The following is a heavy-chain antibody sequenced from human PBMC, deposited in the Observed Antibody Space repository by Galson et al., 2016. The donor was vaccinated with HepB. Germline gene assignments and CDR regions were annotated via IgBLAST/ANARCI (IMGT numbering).Heavy chain of an antibody. CDR1: GFTSSNHW. CDR3: ARIIRPFAEFDS. V-gene: IGHV3-7*01. J-gene: IGHJ4*02. D-gene: IGHD3-16*01. Sequence: LRLSCAASGFTSSNHWMSWVRQAPGKGLEWVAGISQDGGKKDYCESVKGRLTISRDNAKTSLYLQMDNLRAEDTAVYYCARIIRPFAEFDSWGQGTLVTVSS. CDR2: ISQDGGKK.